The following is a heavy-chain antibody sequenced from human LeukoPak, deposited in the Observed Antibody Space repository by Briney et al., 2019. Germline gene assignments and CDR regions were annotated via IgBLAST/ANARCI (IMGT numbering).Heavy chain of an antibody. CDR3: ARGGPLRLGALSFSYYYYMDV. Sequence: SVKVSCKASGGTFSSYVISWVRQAPGQGLEWMGGIIPIFGTANYAQKFQGRVTITADEFTSTAYMELSSLRSEDTAVYYCARGGPLRLGALSFSYYYYMDVWGKGTTVTVSS. CDR1: GGTFSSYV. V-gene: IGHV1-69*01. D-gene: IGHD3-16*02. CDR2: IIPIFGTA. J-gene: IGHJ6*03.